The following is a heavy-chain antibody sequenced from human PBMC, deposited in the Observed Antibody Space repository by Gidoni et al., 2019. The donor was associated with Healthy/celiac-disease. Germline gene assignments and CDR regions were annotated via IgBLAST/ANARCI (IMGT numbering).Heavy chain of an antibody. CDR1: GFTFSSYS. V-gene: IGHV3-21*01. CDR3: ARTRHYYDSSGPSNWYFDL. CDR2: ISSSSSYI. J-gene: IGHJ2*01. D-gene: IGHD3-22*01. Sequence: EVQLVESGGGLVKPGGSLRLSFAASGFTFSSYSMNWVRQSPGKGLEWVSSISSSSSYIYYADSVKGRFTISRDNAKNSLYLQMNSLRAEDTAVYYCARTRHYYDSSGPSNWYFDLWGRGTLVTVSS.